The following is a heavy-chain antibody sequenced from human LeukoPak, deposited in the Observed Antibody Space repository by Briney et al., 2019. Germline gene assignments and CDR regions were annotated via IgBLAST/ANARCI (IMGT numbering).Heavy chain of an antibody. V-gene: IGHV3-13*03. D-gene: IGHD6-19*01. Sequence: GGSLRLSCAACGFTFSSYDMHWVRQATGKGLEWVSAIGTAGDTYYPGSVKGQFTISRENAKNSLYLQMNSLKTEDTAVYYCTRHPDSSGNWGQGTLVTVSS. J-gene: IGHJ4*02. CDR3: TRHPDSSGN. CDR2: IGTAGDT. CDR1: GFTFSSYD.